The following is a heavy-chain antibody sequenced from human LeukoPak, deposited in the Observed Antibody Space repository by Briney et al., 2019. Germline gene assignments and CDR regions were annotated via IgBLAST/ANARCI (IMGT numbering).Heavy chain of an antibody. D-gene: IGHD3-10*01. J-gene: IGHJ6*03. CDR1: GGSISSYY. CDR2: IYTSGST. V-gene: IGHV4-59*10. CDR3: ASEVLWFGEPAPYYYMDV. Sequence: SETLSPTCAVSGGSISSYYWSWIRQPAGPGLEWIGRIYTSGSTNYTPSLKSRVTMSVDTSKNQITLKQSSVTAADTAVYYCASEVLWFGEPAPYYYMDVWGKGTTVTISS.